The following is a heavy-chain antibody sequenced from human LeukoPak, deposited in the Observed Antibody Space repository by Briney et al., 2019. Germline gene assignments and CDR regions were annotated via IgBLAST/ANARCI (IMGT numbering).Heavy chain of an antibody. D-gene: IGHD6-13*01. J-gene: IGHJ3*02. CDR3: AREWFTVKTIAAAGTRAFDI. CDR1: GFTFSSYG. CDR2: IRYDGSNK. Sequence: GGSLRLSCAASGFTFSSYGMHWVRQAPGKGLEWVAFIRYDGSNKYYADSVKGRFTISRDNSKNTLYLQMNSLRAEDTAVYYCAREWFTVKTIAAAGTRAFDIWGQGTMVTVSS. V-gene: IGHV3-30*02.